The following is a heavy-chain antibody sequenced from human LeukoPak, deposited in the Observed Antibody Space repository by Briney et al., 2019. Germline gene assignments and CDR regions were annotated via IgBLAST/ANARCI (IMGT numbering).Heavy chain of an antibody. CDR3: VRDRSTFTLFDS. V-gene: IGHV3-74*01. D-gene: IGHD2-15*01. J-gene: IGHJ4*02. CDR1: GFSFSSHW. Sequence: GGSLRLSCVVSGFSFSSHWMHWVRHAPGKGPVWVSRISPDGTVKGYADSVKGRFTISRDNAKNTLYLQMNNVRAEDTAVFYCVRDRSTFTLFDSWGQGTLVTVSS. CDR2: ISPDGTVK.